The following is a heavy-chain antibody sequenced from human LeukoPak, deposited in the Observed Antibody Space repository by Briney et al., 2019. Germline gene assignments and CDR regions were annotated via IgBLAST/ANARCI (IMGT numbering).Heavy chain of an antibody. Sequence: GGSLRLSCAASGFTFSSYSMNWVRQAPGKGLEWVSSISSSSSYIYYADSVKGRFTISRDNAKNSLYLQMNSLRAEDTAVYYCAKESPYYYDSSGYYEVYFDYWGQGTLVTVSS. D-gene: IGHD3-22*01. V-gene: IGHV3-21*04. CDR2: ISSSSSYI. CDR3: AKESPYYYDSSGYYEVYFDY. CDR1: GFTFSSYS. J-gene: IGHJ4*02.